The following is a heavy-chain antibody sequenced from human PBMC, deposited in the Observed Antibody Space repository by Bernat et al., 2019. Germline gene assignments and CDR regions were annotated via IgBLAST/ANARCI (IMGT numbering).Heavy chain of an antibody. J-gene: IGHJ6*03. CDR2: INRDGSIT. CDR1: GFTFSSYW. Sequence: EVQLVESGGGLVQPGGSLRLSCAASGFTFSSYWMHWVRQFPGKGLVWVSRINRDGSITNYADSVMGRFTISRDNARNTVFLQMNSLRVEDTAVYYCARGTSTSAPYMDVWGKGTTVTVSS. V-gene: IGHV3-74*01. CDR3: ARGTSTSAPYMDV.